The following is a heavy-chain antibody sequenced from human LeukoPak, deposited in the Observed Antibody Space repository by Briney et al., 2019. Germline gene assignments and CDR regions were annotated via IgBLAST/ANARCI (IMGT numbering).Heavy chain of an antibody. CDR3: ARHPAPGYCSSTSCHESYFDY. V-gene: IGHV3-23*01. Sequence: GGSLRLSCAASGFTFSSCAMSWVRQAPGKGLEWVSAISGSGGRPYYADSVKGRFTISRDNSKNTLYLQMNSLRAEDTAVYYCARHPAPGYCSSTSCHESYFDYWGQGTLVTVSS. J-gene: IGHJ4*02. D-gene: IGHD2-2*01. CDR2: ISGSGGRP. CDR1: GFTFSSCA.